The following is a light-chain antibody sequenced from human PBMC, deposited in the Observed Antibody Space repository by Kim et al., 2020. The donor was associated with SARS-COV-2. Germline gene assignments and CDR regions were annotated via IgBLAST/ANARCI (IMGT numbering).Light chain of an antibody. CDR2: DVS. CDR1: SSDVGGYNY. V-gene: IGLV2-11*01. Sequence: SPGQSFPISCTGTSSDVGGYNYVSWYQQHPGKAPKLMIYDVSKRPSGVPDRFSGSKSGNTASLTISGLQAEDEADYYCCSYAGSVVFGGGTQLTVL. J-gene: IGLJ2*01. CDR3: CSYAGSVV.